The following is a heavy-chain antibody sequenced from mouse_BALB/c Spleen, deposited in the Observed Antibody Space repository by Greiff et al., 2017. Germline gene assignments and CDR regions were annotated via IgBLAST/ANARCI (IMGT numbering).Heavy chain of an antibody. D-gene: IGHD2-14*01. CDR3: ALYRYDDGGYAMDY. V-gene: IGHV14-3*02. J-gene: IGHJ4*01. Sequence: EVQLQQSGAELVKPGASVKLSCTASGFNIKDTYMHWVKQRPEQGLEWIGRIDPANGNTKYDPKFKGKATLTVDKSSSTAYMELRSLTSEDTAVYYCALYRYDDGGYAMDYWGQGTSVTVSS. CDR2: IDPANGNT. CDR1: GFNIKDTY.